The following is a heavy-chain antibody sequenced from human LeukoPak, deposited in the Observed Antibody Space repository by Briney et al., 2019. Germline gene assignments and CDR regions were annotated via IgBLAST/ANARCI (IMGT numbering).Heavy chain of an antibody. V-gene: IGHV1-69*13. CDR1: GDTFSRYA. CDR2: IIPMFGTA. D-gene: IGHD6-19*01. CDR3: ARGRMAGTYVFDS. Sequence: ASVKVSCKASGDTFSRYAISWVRQAPGQGLEWMGGIIPMFGTANYAQKFQGRVTITADESTSTAYMELSSLRSEDTAVYYCARGRMAGTYVFDSWGQGTLVTVSS. J-gene: IGHJ4*02.